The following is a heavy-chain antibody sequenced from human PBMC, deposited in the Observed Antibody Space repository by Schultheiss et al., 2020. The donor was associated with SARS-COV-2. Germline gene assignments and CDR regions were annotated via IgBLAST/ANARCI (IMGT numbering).Heavy chain of an antibody. CDR2: IYHSGST. D-gene: IGHD1-26*01. J-gene: IGHJ4*02. CDR1: GGSFSGYY. Sequence: SETLSLTCAVYGGSFSGYYWSWIRQPPGKGLEWIGEIYHSGSTNYNPSLKSRVTISVDKSKNQFSLKLSSVTAADTAVYYCARDPLRGGDRSRLVGHWGQGTLVTVSS. V-gene: IGHV4-34*01. CDR3: ARDPLRGGDRSRLVGH.